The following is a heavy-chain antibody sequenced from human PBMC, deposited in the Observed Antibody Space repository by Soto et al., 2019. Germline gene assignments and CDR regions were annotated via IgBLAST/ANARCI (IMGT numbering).Heavy chain of an antibody. CDR1: GFTFSSYS. J-gene: IGHJ4*02. CDR3: ARDSPAPIVVGHFDY. Sequence: GSLRLSCAASGFTFSSYSMNWVRQAPGKGLEWVSSISSSSSYIYYADSVKGRFTISRDNAKNSLYLQMNSLGAEDTAVYYCARDSPAPIVVGHFDYWGQGTLVTVSS. V-gene: IGHV3-21*01. CDR2: ISSSSSYI. D-gene: IGHD3-22*01.